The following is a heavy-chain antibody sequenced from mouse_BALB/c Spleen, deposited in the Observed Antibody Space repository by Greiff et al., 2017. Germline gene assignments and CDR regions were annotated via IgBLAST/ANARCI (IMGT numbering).Heavy chain of an antibody. V-gene: IGHV5-6-5*01. D-gene: IGHD2-12*01. Sequence: EVKLQESGGGLVKPGGSLKLSCAASGFTFSSYAMSWVRQTPEKRLEWVASISSGGSTYYPDSVKGRFTISRDNARNILYLQMSSLRSEDTAMYYCARSWTTDAMDYWGQGTSVTVSS. CDR1: GFTFSSYA. CDR3: ARSWTTDAMDY. J-gene: IGHJ4*01. CDR2: ISSGGST.